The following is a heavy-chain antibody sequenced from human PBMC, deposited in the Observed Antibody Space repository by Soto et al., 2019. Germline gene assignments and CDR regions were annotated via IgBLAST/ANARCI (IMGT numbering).Heavy chain of an antibody. CDR2: ISAYNDDT. J-gene: IGHJ4*02. D-gene: IGHD6-19*01. V-gene: IGHV1-18*01. Sequence: QVPLVQSGAEVKKPGASVKVSCKASGYTFTNHGLNWVRQAPGQGPEWMGWISAYNDDTNFAQKFQGRVTMTTDTSTSTAYMELRSLTSADTAVYDCARQKMAGNFDYWGQGTLVTVSS. CDR1: GYTFTNHG. CDR3: ARQKMAGNFDY.